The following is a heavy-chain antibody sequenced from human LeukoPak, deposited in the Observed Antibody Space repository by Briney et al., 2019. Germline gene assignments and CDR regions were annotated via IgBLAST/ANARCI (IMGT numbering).Heavy chain of an antibody. V-gene: IGHV4-61*02. CDR3: ASLSEYCSSGSCYLGWFDP. J-gene: IGHJ5*02. Sequence: SETLSLTCTVSGGSISSGSYYWSWIRQPAGKGLEWIGRIYTSGSTNYNPSLKSRVTISVDTSKNQVSLKLSSVTAADTAVYYCASLSEYCSSGSCYLGWFDPWGQGTLVTVSS. CDR1: GGSISSGSYY. CDR2: IYTSGST. D-gene: IGHD2-15*01.